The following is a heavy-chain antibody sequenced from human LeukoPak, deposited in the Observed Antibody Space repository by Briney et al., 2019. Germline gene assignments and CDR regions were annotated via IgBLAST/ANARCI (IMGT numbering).Heavy chain of an antibody. CDR3: ARDGSGSDFDY. V-gene: IGHV4-30-4*01. J-gene: IGHJ4*02. D-gene: IGHD3-10*01. CDR1: RGSISSGDYY. Sequence: SETLSLTRTVSRGSISSGDYYWSWIRQPPGKCLEWIGYIYYSGSTYYHPSLKSRVTISVDTSKNQCSLKLSSVTAADTAVYYCARDGSGSDFDYWGQGTLVTGSS. CDR2: IYYSGST.